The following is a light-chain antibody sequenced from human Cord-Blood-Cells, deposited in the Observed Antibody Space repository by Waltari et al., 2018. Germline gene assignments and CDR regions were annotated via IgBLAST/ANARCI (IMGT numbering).Light chain of an antibody. CDR3: QQYGSSPPLT. V-gene: IGKV3-20*01. CDR2: GAS. CDR1: QSVSSSY. J-gene: IGKJ4*01. Sequence: IVLTPPPLTLSLSPGEIALLPCRASQSVSSSYLAWYQPKPVQAPRLLIYGASSRATGIPDRFSGSGSGTDFTLTISRLEPEDFAVYYCQQYGSSPPLTFGGGTKVEIK.